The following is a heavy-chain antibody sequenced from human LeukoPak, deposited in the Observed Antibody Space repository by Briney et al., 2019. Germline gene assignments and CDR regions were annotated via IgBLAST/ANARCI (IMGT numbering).Heavy chain of an antibody. CDR3: ARESYYDSSGPYYFDY. CDR2: IYYSGST. CDR1: GGSISSGGYY. V-gene: IGHV4-31*03. D-gene: IGHD3-22*01. Sequence: SETLSLTCTVSGGSISSGGYYWSWIRQHPGKGLEWIGYIYYSGSTYYNPSLKSRVTISVDTSKNQFSLKLSSVTAADTAVYYCARESYYDSSGPYYFDYWGQGTLVTVSS. J-gene: IGHJ4*02.